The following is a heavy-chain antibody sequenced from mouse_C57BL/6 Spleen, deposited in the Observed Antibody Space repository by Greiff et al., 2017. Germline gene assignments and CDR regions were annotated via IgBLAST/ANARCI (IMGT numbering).Heavy chain of an antibody. CDR3: TTSRYGSSHYWYCEV. V-gene: IGHV14-1*01. J-gene: IGHJ1*03. D-gene: IGHD1-1*01. Sequence: EVQLQQSGAELVRPGASVKLSCTASGFNIKDYYMHWVKQRPEQGLEWIGRIDPEDGDTAYAPKFQGKATMTADPSSNTAYLQLSSLTAEDTAVYYCTTSRYGSSHYWYCEVWGTGTTVTVSS. CDR2: IDPEDGDT. CDR1: GFNIKDYY.